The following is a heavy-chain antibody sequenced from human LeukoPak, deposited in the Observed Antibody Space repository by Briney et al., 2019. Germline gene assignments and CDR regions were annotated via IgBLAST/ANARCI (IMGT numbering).Heavy chain of an antibody. CDR2: INHSGST. CDR3: ARRSATMVRGVIINYYYYYYMDV. J-gene: IGHJ6*03. V-gene: IGHV4-34*01. Sequence: SETLSLTCAVYGGSFSGYYWSWIRQPPGKGLEWIGEINHSGSTNYNPSLKSRVTISVDTSKNQFSLKLSSVTAADTAVYYCARRSATMVRGVIINYYYYYYMDVWGKGTTVTISS. CDR1: GGSFSGYY. D-gene: IGHD3-10*01.